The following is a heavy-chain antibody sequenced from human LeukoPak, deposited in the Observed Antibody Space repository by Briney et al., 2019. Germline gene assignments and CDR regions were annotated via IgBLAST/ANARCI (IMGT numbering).Heavy chain of an antibody. J-gene: IGHJ4*02. D-gene: IGHD2-2*01. CDR3: ARGGVVPAANDY. CDR1: GGSFSGYY. V-gene: IGHV4-34*01. Sequence: PLETLSLTCAVYGGSFSGYYWSWIRQPPGKGLEWIGEINHSGSTNYNPSLKSRVTISVDTSKNQFSLKLSSVTAADTAVYYCARGGVVPAANDYWGQGTLVTVSS. CDR2: INHSGST.